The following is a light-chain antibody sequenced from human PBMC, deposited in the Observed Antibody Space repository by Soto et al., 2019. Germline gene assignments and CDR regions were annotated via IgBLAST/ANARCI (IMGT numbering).Light chain of an antibody. CDR2: ENN. CDR3: GTWDSSLSAGV. J-gene: IGLJ3*02. V-gene: IGLV1-51*01. Sequence: QSVLTQPPSVSAAPGQKVTISCSGSSSNIGNNYVSWYQQLPGTAPKLLIYENNKRPSGIRDRFSGSKSATSATLGITGPQTGDEADYYCGTWDSSLSAGVFGGGTKVTVL. CDR1: SSNIGNNY.